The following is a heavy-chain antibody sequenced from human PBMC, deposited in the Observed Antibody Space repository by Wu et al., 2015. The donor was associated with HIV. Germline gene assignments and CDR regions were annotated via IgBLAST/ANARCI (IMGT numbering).Heavy chain of an antibody. CDR1: GYTSTVYY. D-gene: IGHD3-3*01. V-gene: IGHV1-2*02. CDR2: INPNSGGT. J-gene: IGHJ4*02. Sequence: VQLVQSGAEVKKPGASVKVSCKASGYTSTVYYMHWMRQAPGQGLEWMGWINPNSGGTDYAQKFQGRLTMTRDSSISTAYMELSGLTSDDTAVYYCASDSSEGPFSHYYFALWGQGSLVTVSS. CDR3: ASDSSEGPFSHYYFAL.